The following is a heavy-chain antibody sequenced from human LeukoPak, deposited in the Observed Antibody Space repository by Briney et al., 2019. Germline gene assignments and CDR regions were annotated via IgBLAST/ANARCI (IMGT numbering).Heavy chain of an antibody. CDR2: IPDDGSET. D-gene: IGHD2-15*01. CDR3: ARGWAAIPD. V-gene: IGHV3-7*01. CDR1: GFNLSIHW. Sequence: GGSLRLSCAASGFNLSIHWMTWVRQAPGKGLEWVANIPDDGSETNYVDSVKGRFIISRDNAKSLLSLQMSSLREEDTALYYCARGWAAIPDWGQGTLVTVSS. J-gene: IGHJ1*01.